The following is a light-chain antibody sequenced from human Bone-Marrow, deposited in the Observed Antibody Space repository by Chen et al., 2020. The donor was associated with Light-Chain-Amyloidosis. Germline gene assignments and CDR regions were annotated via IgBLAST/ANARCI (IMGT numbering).Light chain of an antibody. V-gene: IGKV1-6*01. CDR2: GAA. CDR3: LQDFNYPHA. Sequence: IQMTQSPSSLSASVGDTVTITCRASQHIRNHLGWYQQKPGKAPQLLISGAATLQSGVPPRFSGSGSGTGFTLTSTNLQPEDSATYYCLQDFNYPHAFGRGTTLKI. CDR1: QHIRNH. J-gene: IGKJ4*02.